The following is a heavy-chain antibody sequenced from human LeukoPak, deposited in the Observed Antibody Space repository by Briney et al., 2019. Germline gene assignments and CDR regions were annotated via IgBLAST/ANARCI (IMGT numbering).Heavy chain of an antibody. CDR1: GGSISSSNW. CDR2: IYHSGST. CDR3: ARVDYDILTGLDY. Sequence: SGTLSLTCAVSGGSISSSNWWSWVRQPPGKGLEWIGEIYHSGSTNYNPSLKSRVTISVDKSKNQFSLKLSSVTAADTAVYYCARVDYDILTGLDYRGQGALVTVSS. D-gene: IGHD3-9*01. J-gene: IGHJ4*02. V-gene: IGHV4-4*02.